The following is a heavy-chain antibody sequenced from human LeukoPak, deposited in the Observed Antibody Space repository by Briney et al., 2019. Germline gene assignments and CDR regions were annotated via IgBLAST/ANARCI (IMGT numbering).Heavy chain of an antibody. J-gene: IGHJ4*02. CDR2: IYSTGST. CDR3: ARHRPGGSYPLDS. Sequence: PSETLSLTCTASGGSISNYYWSWLRQPPGKGLEWIGHIYSTGSTTYSPSLKSRVIISSDTSKNLFSLKVTSVTAADTAVYYCARHRPGGSYPLDSWGQGALVTVSS. D-gene: IGHD3-16*01. CDR1: GGSISNYY. V-gene: IGHV4-59*08.